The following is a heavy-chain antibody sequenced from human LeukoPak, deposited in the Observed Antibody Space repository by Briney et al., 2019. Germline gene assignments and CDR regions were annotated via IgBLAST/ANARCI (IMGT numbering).Heavy chain of an antibody. Sequence: SETLSLTCTVSGGSISSSSHYWGWIRQPPGKGLEWIGSIYYSGSTYYNPSLKSRVTISVDTSKNQISLKLSSVTAADTAVYYCARLSRNPGYSSGWPYFDYWGQGTLVTVSS. J-gene: IGHJ4*02. V-gene: IGHV4-39*01. CDR1: GGSISSSSHY. CDR3: ARLSRNPGYSSGWPYFDY. D-gene: IGHD6-19*01. CDR2: IYYSGST.